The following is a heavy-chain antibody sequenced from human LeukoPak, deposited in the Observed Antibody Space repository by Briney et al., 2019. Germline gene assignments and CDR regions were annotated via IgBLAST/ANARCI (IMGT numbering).Heavy chain of an antibody. CDR3: AINHRDGYSELGY. CDR2: ISISSDI. D-gene: IGHD5-24*01. V-gene: IGHV3-69-1*01. Sequence: GGSLRLSCAASGFTFSDYYMSWIRQAPGKGLEWVSSISISSDIYYADSVKGRFTISRDNAKNSLYLQMNSLRAEDTAVYYCAINHRDGYSELGYWGQGTLVTVSS. J-gene: IGHJ4*02. CDR1: GFTFSDYY.